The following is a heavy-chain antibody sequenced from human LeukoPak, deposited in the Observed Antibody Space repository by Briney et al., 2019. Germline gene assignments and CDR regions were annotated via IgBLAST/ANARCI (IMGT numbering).Heavy chain of an antibody. CDR1: GFTFSSYA. CDR3: ARDGELNYYDFWSGPSYNWFDP. CDR2: ISGSGGST. D-gene: IGHD3-3*01. J-gene: IGHJ5*02. Sequence: GGSLRLSCAASGFTFSSYAMSWVRQAPGKGLEWVSAISGSGGSTYYADSVKGRFTISRDNSKNMLYLQMNSLRAEDTAVYYCARDGELNYYDFWSGPSYNWFDPWGQGTLVTVSS. V-gene: IGHV3-23*01.